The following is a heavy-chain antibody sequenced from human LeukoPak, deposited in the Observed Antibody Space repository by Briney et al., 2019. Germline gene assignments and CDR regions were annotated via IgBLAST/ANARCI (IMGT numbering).Heavy chain of an antibody. D-gene: IGHD3-22*01. Sequence: PSETLSLTCTVSGGSISSGSYYWSWIRQPAGKGLEWIGRIYTSGSTNYNPSLKSRVTISVDTSKNQFSLKLSSVTAADTAVYYCARVPDWGSGYYYYFDYWGQGTLVTVSS. V-gene: IGHV4-61*02. CDR3: ARVPDWGSGYYYYFDY. CDR2: IYTSGST. CDR1: GGSISSGSYY. J-gene: IGHJ4*02.